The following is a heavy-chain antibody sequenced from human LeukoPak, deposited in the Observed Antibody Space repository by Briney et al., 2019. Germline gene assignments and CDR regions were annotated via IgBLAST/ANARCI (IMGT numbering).Heavy chain of an antibody. V-gene: IGHV3-21*01. D-gene: IGHD2-2*01. J-gene: IGHJ3*02. CDR1: GFSFSAYH. CDR2: ISSSSSYT. Sequence: GGSLRFSCAASGFSFSAYHMNWVRQAPGKGLEWVASISSSSSYTYYSDSVKGRFTISRENAKTSLDLQMNSLRAEDTAVYFCARKALGGSSDHDAFDIWGQGTMVTVSS. CDR3: ARKALGGSSDHDAFDI.